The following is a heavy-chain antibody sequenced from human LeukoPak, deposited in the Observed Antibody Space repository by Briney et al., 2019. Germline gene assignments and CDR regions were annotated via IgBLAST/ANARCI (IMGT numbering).Heavy chain of an antibody. Sequence: ASETLSLTCAVYGGSFSGYYWSWIRQPPGKGLEWIGEINHSGSTNYNPSLKSRVTISVDTSKNQFSLKLSSVTAADTAVYYCAGAILYSNYLRPRDSPIDYWGQGTLVTVSS. CDR1: GGSFSGYY. V-gene: IGHV4-34*01. CDR3: AGAILYSNYLRPRDSPIDY. CDR2: INHSGST. J-gene: IGHJ4*02. D-gene: IGHD4-11*01.